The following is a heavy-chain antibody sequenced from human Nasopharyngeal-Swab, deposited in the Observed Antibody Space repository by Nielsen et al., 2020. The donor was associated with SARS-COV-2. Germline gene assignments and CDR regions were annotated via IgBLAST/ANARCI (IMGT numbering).Heavy chain of an antibody. J-gene: IGHJ6*02. CDR2: INSDGSST. D-gene: IGHD3-22*01. Sequence: GESLKISCAASGFTFSSYWMHWVRQAPGKGLVWVSRINSDGSSTSYADSVKGRFTISRDNAKNTLYLQMNSLRAEDTAVYYCARGAVTSDSSEYYYYYYGMDVWGQGTTVTVSS. CDR3: ARGAVTSDSSEYYYYYYGMDV. CDR1: GFTFSSYW. V-gene: IGHV3-74*01.